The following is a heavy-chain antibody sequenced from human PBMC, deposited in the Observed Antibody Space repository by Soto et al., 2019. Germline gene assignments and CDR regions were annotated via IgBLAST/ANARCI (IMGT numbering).Heavy chain of an antibody. J-gene: IGHJ4*02. CDR3: ARVPLYNWNEDGESQYYFDY. D-gene: IGHD1-20*01. V-gene: IGHV3-21*06. Sequence: GGSLRLSCAASGFTFSSCSMNWVRQAPGKGLEWVSSISSSGYYIHYADSVKGRFTISRDNAKNSLYLQMNSLRAEDTAVYYCARVPLYNWNEDGESQYYFDYWGQGTLVTVSS. CDR2: ISSSGYYI. CDR1: GFTFSSCS.